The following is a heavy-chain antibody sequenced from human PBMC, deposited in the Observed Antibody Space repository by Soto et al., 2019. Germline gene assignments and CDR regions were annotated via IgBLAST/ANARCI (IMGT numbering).Heavy chain of an antibody. Sequence: GGSLRLSCAASGFTFSTFAMNWVRQAPGKGLEWVSAISGSGGSTYSADSVKGRFTISRDNSKNTLHLQMNSLRAEDTAVYYCAKDISGSYYDFDYWGQGTLVTVSS. J-gene: IGHJ4*02. V-gene: IGHV3-23*01. CDR2: ISGSGGST. CDR1: GFTFSTFA. CDR3: AKDISGSYYDFDY. D-gene: IGHD1-26*01.